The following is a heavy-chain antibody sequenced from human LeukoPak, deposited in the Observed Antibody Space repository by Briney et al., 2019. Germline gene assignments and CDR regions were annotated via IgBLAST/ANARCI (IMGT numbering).Heavy chain of an antibody. CDR3: ASSRIAAAGGFDY. V-gene: IGHV4-4*02. Sequence: SGTLSLTCAVSGGSISSSNWWSWVRQPPGKGLEWIGEIHHSGSTNYNPSLKSRVTISADKSKNQFSLKLSSVTAADTAVYYCASSRIAAAGGFDYWGQGTLVAVSS. J-gene: IGHJ4*02. CDR1: GGSISSSNW. CDR2: IHHSGST. D-gene: IGHD6-13*01.